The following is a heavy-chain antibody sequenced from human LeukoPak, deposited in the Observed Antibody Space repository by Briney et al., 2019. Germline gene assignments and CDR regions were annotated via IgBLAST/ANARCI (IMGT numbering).Heavy chain of an antibody. CDR2: ISYDGSNK. CDR3: ARDPLTYYYDSSGCFDY. J-gene: IGHJ4*02. Sequence: GRSLRLACAASGFTFSSYAMHWVRQAPGKGLEWVAVISYDGSNKYYADSVKGRFTISRDNSKNTLYLQMNSLRAEDTAVYYCARDPLTYYYDSSGCFDYWGQGTLVTVSS. V-gene: IGHV3-30*04. CDR1: GFTFSSYA. D-gene: IGHD3-22*01.